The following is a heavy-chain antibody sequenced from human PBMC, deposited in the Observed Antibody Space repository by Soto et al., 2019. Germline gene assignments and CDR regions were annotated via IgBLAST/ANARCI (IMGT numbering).Heavy chain of an antibody. Sequence: QVQLQESGPGLVKPSQTLSLTCTVSGGSISSGDYYWSWIRQHPGKGLEWIGTIYFSGTTYYNPSLKSRVTISVDTSKSQFSRKLSSVTAADTAVYYCARRDRSGFSYWLDTWGQGTLVTVSS. CDR3: ARRDRSGFSYWLDT. CDR2: IYFSGTT. J-gene: IGHJ5*02. CDR1: GGSISSGDYY. D-gene: IGHD3-22*01. V-gene: IGHV4-31*03.